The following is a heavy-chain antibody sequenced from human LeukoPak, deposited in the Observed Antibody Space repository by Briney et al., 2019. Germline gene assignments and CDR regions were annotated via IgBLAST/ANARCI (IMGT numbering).Heavy chain of an antibody. V-gene: IGHV3-48*01. J-gene: IGHJ6*02. Sequence: GGSLRLSCAASGFTFSSYSMNWVRQAPGEGLEWVSYISSSTSNIYYADSVRGRFTISRDNAKGSLYLQMDSLRAEDTAVYYCARATRYYGMDVWGQGTTVTVSS. CDR2: ISSSTSNI. CDR3: ARATRYYGMDV. CDR1: GFTFSSYS.